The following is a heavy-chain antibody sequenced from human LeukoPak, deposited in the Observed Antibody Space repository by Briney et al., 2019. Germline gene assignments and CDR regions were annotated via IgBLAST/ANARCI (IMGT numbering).Heavy chain of an antibody. V-gene: IGHV3-21*01. Sequence: GGSLRLSCAASGFTFSSYSMNWVLQAPGKGLQWVSSSISSSGYIYYADSVKGRSTISRDNAKNSLYLQMNSLSAEDTAVYYCARDLAYRMITVGGVIVDDAFDICGQGTMVTVSS. D-gene: IGHD3-16*02. CDR3: ARDLAYRMITVGGVIVDDAFDI. CDR2: SISSSGYI. CDR1: GFTFSSYS. J-gene: IGHJ3*02.